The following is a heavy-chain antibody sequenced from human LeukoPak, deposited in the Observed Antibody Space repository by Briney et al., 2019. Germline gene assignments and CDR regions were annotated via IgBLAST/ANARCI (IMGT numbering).Heavy chain of an antibody. CDR2: ISYDGSNK. V-gene: IGHV3-30-3*01. CDR3: ARNRGFDY. J-gene: IGHJ4*02. CDR1: GFTFSSYA. Sequence: GGSLRLSCAASGFTFSSYAMHWVRQVPGKGLEWVAVISYDGSNKYYADSVKGRFTISRDNSKNTLYLQMNSLRAEDTAVYYCARNRGFDYWGQGTLVTVSS.